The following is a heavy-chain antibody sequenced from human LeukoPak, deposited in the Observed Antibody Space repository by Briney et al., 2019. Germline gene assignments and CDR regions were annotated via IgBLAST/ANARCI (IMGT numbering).Heavy chain of an antibody. J-gene: IGHJ3*02. CDR3: AKDRMRYYDSSGDAFDI. CDR2: ISGSGGGT. D-gene: IGHD3-22*01. CDR1: GFTFRSSW. Sequence: PGGSLRLSCAASGFTFRSSWIHWVRQVPGKGLEWVSSISGSGGGTYYADSVKGRFTISRDNSKNTLFVQMNSLRAEDTAVYYCAKDRMRYYDSSGDAFDIWGQGTMVTVSS. V-gene: IGHV3-23*01.